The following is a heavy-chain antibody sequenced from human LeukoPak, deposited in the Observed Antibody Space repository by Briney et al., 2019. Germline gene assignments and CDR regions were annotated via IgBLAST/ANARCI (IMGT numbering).Heavy chain of an antibody. V-gene: IGHV3-23*01. CDR1: DFTFSTYD. CDR3: AGKLPGATYYFDS. J-gene: IGHJ4*02. Sequence: GGSLRLSCVASDFTFSTYDMTWVRQAPGKGLEWVSSISDSGRYIFTADSMRGRFTISRDNSANTLYLQMYSRRVDDTATYFCAGKLPGATYYFDSWGQGTLVTVSS. D-gene: IGHD2-21*01. CDR2: ISDSGRYI.